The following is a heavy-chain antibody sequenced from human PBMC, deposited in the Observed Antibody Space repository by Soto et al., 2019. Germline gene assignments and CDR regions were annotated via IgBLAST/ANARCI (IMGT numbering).Heavy chain of an antibody. D-gene: IGHD2-15*01. CDR2: IIPIFGTA. CDR1: GGTFSSYA. V-gene: IGHV1-69*01. Sequence: QVQLVQSGAEVKKPGSSVKVSCKASGGTFSSYAISWVRQAPGQGLEWMGGIIPIFGTANYAQKFQGRVTITADESTSTAYMELGSLRSEDMGVYYCARVGWSRLLRWFDPWGQGTLVTVSS. J-gene: IGHJ5*02. CDR3: ARVGWSRLLRWFDP.